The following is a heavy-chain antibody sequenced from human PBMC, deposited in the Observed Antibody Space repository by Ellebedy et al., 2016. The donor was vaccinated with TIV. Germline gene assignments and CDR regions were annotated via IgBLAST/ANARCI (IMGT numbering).Heavy chain of an antibody. J-gene: IGHJ4*02. V-gene: IGHV3-73*01. CDR1: EFTFSGSA. Sequence: GESLKISCAASEFTFSGSAMHWVRQASGKGLEWVGRIRSKANNYATAYAASVKGRFTISRDDSKNTAYLQMNSLKTEDTAVYYCSISEYGDTGMAYWGQGTLVTVSS. CDR2: IRSKANNYAT. D-gene: IGHD4/OR15-4a*01. CDR3: SISEYGDTGMAY.